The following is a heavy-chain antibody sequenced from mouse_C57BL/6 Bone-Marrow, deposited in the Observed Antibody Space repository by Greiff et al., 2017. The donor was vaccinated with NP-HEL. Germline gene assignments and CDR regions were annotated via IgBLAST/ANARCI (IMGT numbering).Heavy chain of an antibody. Sequence: EVMLVESGGGLVQPKGSLKLSCAASGFTFTTYAMHWVRQAPGKGLEWVARIRSKSSNYATYYAVSVKDRFTISRDESQSMLYLQMNNLKTEDTAMYCCVRGGRGFAYWGQGTLVTVSA. CDR3: VRGGRGFAY. J-gene: IGHJ3*01. V-gene: IGHV10-3*01. CDR1: GFTFTTYA. D-gene: IGHD3-3*01. CDR2: IRSKSSNYAT.